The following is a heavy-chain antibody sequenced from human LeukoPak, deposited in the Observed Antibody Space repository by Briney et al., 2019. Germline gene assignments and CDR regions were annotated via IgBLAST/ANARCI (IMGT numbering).Heavy chain of an antibody. CDR1: GGSINSGDYY. Sequence: SETLSLTCTVSGGSINSGDYYWSWIRQHPGKGLEWTGYIYYSGSTYYNPSLKSRVTISVDTSKNQFSLKLSSVTAADTAVYYCARADYDILTGYGLLLRPFDYWGQGTLVTVSS. V-gene: IGHV4-30-4*08. D-gene: IGHD3-9*01. CDR3: ARADYDILTGYGLLLRPFDY. J-gene: IGHJ4*02. CDR2: IYYSGST.